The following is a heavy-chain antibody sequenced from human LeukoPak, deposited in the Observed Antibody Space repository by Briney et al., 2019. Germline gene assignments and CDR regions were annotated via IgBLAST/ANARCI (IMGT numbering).Heavy chain of an antibody. CDR2: IYYSGST. CDR3: AKDNLPVYYDSSGPNAFDI. CDR1: GGSISSYY. Sequence: SETLSLTCTVSGGSISSYYWSWIRQPPGKGLEWIGYIYYSGSTNYNPSLKSRVTISVDTSKNQFSLKLSSVTAADTALYYCAKDNLPVYYDSSGPNAFDIWGQGTMVTVSS. D-gene: IGHD3-22*01. V-gene: IGHV4-59*01. J-gene: IGHJ3*02.